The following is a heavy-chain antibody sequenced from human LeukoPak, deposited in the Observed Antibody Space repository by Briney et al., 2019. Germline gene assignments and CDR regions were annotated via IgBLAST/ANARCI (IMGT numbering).Heavy chain of an antibody. CDR2: IYYSGKA. CDR1: GGSIGSSSSY. Sequence: SETLSLTCTVSGGSIGSSSSYWDWVRQPPGKGLEWIGSIYYSGKAYYNSSLKSRLILSVDTSKNQFSLNLSSVTAADTAVYYCARATYYYDSSGYPGAFDIWGQGTMVTVSS. D-gene: IGHD3-22*01. V-gene: IGHV4-39*01. CDR3: ARATYYYDSSGYPGAFDI. J-gene: IGHJ3*02.